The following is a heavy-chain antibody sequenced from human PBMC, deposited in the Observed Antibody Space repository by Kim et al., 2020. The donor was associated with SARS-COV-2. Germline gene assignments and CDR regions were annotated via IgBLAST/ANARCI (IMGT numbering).Heavy chain of an antibody. D-gene: IGHD3-22*01. Sequence: GESLKISCKGSGYSFTSYWISWVRQMPGKGLEWMGRIDPSDSYTNYSPSFQGHVTISADKSISTAYLQWSSLKASDTAMYYCARRRGYYDSSGYYYDYWGQGTLVTVSS. CDR2: IDPSDSYT. CDR3: ARRRGYYDSSGYYYDY. CDR1: GYSFTSYW. V-gene: IGHV5-10-1*01. J-gene: IGHJ4*02.